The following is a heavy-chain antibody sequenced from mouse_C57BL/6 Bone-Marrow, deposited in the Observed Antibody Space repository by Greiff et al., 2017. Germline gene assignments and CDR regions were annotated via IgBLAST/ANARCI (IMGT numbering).Heavy chain of an antibody. CDR2: IYPGSGNT. CDR3: ARDNWAWFAY. D-gene: IGHD4-1*01. Sequence: VQLQQSGAELVRPGASVKLSCKASGYTFTDYYINWVKQRPGQGLEWIARIYPGSGNTYYNEKFKGKATLTAEKSSSTAYMQLSSLTSEDSAVYFCARDNWAWFAYWGQGTLVTVSA. CDR1: GYTFTDYY. J-gene: IGHJ3*01. V-gene: IGHV1-76*01.